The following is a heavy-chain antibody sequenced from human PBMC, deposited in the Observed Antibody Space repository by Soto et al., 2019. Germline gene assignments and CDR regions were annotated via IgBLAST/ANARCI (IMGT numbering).Heavy chain of an antibody. V-gene: IGHV3-11*01. CDR2: ISSSGMTI. Sequence: QVQLVESGGGLVKPGGSLRLSCAASGFTLSDYYMNWIRQAPGKGLEWVSYISSSGMTIYYADSVKGRFTISRDNAKNSLYIEMSSMRAEDTAVYYCAREEIGEQVVRYCDYWGQGTLVTVSS. D-gene: IGHD6-13*01. CDR1: GFTLSDYY. CDR3: AREEIGEQVVRYCDY. J-gene: IGHJ4*02.